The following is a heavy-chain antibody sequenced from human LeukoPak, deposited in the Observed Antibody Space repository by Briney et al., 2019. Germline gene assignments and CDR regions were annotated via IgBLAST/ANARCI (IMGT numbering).Heavy chain of an antibody. J-gene: IGHJ1*01. D-gene: IGHD3-10*01. CDR1: GFTFSEAW. CDR2: INNDGSTT. Sequence: GGSLRLSCAASGFTFSEAWMHWARQAPGKGLVWVSRINNDGSTTRCADSVKGRFTISRDNAKNTLYLQMDSLRAEDTAVYYCARVSGPGMNEYFHLWGQGTLVTVSS. CDR3: ARVSGPGMNEYFHL. V-gene: IGHV3-74*01.